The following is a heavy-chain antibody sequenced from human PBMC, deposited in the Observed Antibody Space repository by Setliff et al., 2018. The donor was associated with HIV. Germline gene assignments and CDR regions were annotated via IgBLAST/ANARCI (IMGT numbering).Heavy chain of an antibody. CDR3: ARSNCGGDCDAFDI. J-gene: IGHJ3*02. V-gene: IGHV3-21*01. CDR2: ISGTSSYI. D-gene: IGHD2-21*02. CDR1: GFSFSNYA. Sequence: GGSLRLSCVASGFSFSNYALHWVRQAPGKGLEWVSSISGTSSYIYYADSVKGRFTISRDNAKNSLYLQMNSLRAEDTAVYYCARSNCGGDCDAFDIWGQGTMVTVSS.